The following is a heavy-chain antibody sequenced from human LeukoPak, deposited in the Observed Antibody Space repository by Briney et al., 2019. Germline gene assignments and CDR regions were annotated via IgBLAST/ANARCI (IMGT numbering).Heavy chain of an antibody. CDR1: GYTFSNFG. J-gene: IGHJ4*02. CDR2: ISGNNDNP. V-gene: IGHV1-18*01. D-gene: IGHD2-2*01. Sequence: ASVKVSCKTSGYTFSNFGISRVRQAPGQGLEWMGWISGNNDNPNYGQKFQGRFTVTTDSSTSTAYMELRNLRSDDTAVYYCARDGTSTDDYWGQGTLVTVSS. CDR3: ARDGTSTDDY.